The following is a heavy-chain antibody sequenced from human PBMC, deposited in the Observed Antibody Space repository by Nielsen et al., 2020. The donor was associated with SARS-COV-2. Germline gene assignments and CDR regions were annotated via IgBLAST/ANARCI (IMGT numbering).Heavy chain of an antibody. CDR3: ARATPPFYYYYYMDV. V-gene: IGHV3-13*01. J-gene: IGHJ6*03. CDR2: IGTAGDT. CDR1: GFTFSSYD. Sequence: GESLKISCAASGFTFSSYDMHWVRQATGKGLEWVSAIGTAGDTYYPGSVKGRFTISRENAKNSLYLQMNSLRAGDTAVYYCARATPPFYYYYYMDVWGKGTTVTVSS.